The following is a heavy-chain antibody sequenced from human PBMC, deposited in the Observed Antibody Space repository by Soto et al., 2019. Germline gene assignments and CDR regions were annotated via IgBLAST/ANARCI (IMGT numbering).Heavy chain of an antibody. D-gene: IGHD2-2*01. J-gene: IGHJ4*02. V-gene: IGHV4-59*02. CDR1: GDSVSGYY. CDR2: IYYTGST. CDR3: ARGYFSSVTSHEIDS. Sequence: SEALSLTCAVSGDSVSGYYWNWIPQPPGKGLEWIGNIYYTGSTNYSPSLKSRLTISVDTSKYQFSLNLSSVTAADTAVYYCARGYFSSVTSHEIDSRGQGALVTVSA.